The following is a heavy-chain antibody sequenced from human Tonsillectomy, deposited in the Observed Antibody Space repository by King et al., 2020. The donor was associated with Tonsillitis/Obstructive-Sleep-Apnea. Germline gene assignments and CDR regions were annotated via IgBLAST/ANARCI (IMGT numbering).Heavy chain of an antibody. V-gene: IGHV3-7*04. CDR1: GFTFSSYW. D-gene: IGHD3/OR15-3a*01. CDR2: IKQDGSEK. J-gene: IGHJ4*02. Sequence: QLVQSGGGLVQPGGPLRLSCAASGFTFSSYWMSWVRQAPGKGGEWGANIKQDGSEKYYVESVKGRFTISRDNAKNSLYLQMNSLRAEATAEYYCARGTPIWTTFDYWGQGTLVTVSS. CDR3: ARGTPIWTTFDY.